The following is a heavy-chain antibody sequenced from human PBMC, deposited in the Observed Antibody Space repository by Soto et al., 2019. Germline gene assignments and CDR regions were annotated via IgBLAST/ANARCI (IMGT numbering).Heavy chain of an antibody. Sequence: PSETLSLPGIVSGGSVSSSDCWSWVRQPPGKGLEWIGEIYHSGSTTYNPSLKSRATISVDKSENQFSLRLKSVTAADTAVYYCASVGSDYDNSGYYLPWGPGTLLAVCS. D-gene: IGHD3-22*01. CDR1: GGSVSSSDC. CDR3: ASVGSDYDNSGYYLP. CDR2: IYHSGST. V-gene: IGHV4-4*02. J-gene: IGHJ5*02.